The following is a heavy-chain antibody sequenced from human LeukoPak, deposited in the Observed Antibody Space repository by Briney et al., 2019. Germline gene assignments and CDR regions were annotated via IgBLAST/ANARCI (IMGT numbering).Heavy chain of an antibody. J-gene: IGHJ6*03. CDR3: ARVLIALGYYYMDV. Sequence: GGSLRLSCAASGLTFSSYNMNWVRQAPGKGLEWVSFISSSSNYIYYTDSVKGRFTISRDNAKNSLFLQMNSLRAEDTAVYYCARVLIALGYYYMDVWGKGTTVTVSS. V-gene: IGHV3-21*01. CDR1: GLTFSSYN. CDR2: ISSSSNYI. D-gene: IGHD2/OR15-2a*01.